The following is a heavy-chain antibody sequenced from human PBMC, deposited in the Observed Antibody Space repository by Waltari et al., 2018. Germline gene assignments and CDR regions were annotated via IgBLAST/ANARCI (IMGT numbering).Heavy chain of an antibody. J-gene: IGHJ3*02. D-gene: IGHD2-2*01. CDR3: AREXHXCSXTSCDRHDAFDX. V-gene: IGHV4-34*01. CDR2: INHXGNA. CDR1: GGSXSGYY. Sequence: QVQLQXWGXXLLKXSXTLSXTCVVYGGSXSGYYWTWIRQPPAMGLELIQEINHXGNANXNPSLXSRVTVSLDTXKKQFSLNLSSVTAADTXVYFCAREXHXCSXTSCDRHDAFDXWGQGTXVTVS.